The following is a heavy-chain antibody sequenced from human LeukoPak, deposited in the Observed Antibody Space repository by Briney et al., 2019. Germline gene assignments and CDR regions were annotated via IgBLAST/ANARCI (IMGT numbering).Heavy chain of an antibody. J-gene: IGHJ4*02. CDR2: ISGSGGST. Sequence: GGSLRLSCAASGFTFSNYAMSWVRQAPGKGLEWVSAISGSGGSTYYADSVKGRFTISRDNSKNTLYLQMNSLRAEDTAVYYCAKDPRGSIVGATTAEYWGQGTLVTVSS. CDR3: AKDPRGSIVGATTAEY. V-gene: IGHV3-23*01. D-gene: IGHD1-26*01. CDR1: GFTFSNYA.